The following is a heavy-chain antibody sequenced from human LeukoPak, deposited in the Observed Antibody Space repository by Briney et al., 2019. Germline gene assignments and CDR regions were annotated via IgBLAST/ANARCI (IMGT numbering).Heavy chain of an antibody. CDR3: ARDRPNRYDSSGYYYSVWFDP. V-gene: IGHV1-69*04. J-gene: IGHJ5*02. Sequence: KPGGSLRLSCAASGFTFSSYAISWVRQAPGQGLEWMGRIIPILGIANYAQKFQGRVTITADKSTSTAYMELSSLRSEDTAVYYCARDRPNRYDSSGYYYSVWFDPWGQGTLVTVSS. D-gene: IGHD3-22*01. CDR1: GFTFSSYA. CDR2: IIPILGIA.